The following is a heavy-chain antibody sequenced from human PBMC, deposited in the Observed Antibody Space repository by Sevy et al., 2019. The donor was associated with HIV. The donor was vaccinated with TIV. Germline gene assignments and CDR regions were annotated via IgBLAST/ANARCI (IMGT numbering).Heavy chain of an antibody. Sequence: GGSLRLFCAASGFSFSNYAMHWVRQSPGKGLEWVAMISYDGINKDYADSVKGRFTLSGDNSKNTLFLQMNSLRAEDTALYYCARDLPHLLPWELSRGSDYWGQGTLVTVSS. V-gene: IGHV3-30*04. D-gene: IGHD1-26*01. CDR1: GFSFSNYA. J-gene: IGHJ4*02. CDR2: ISYDGINK. CDR3: ARDLPHLLPWELSRGSDY.